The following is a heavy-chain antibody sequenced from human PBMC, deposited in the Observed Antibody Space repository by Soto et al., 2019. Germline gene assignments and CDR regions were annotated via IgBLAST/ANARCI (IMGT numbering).Heavy chain of an antibody. CDR2: ISGSGGST. CDR1: GFTFSSYA. D-gene: IGHD5-12*01. J-gene: IGHJ4*02. V-gene: IGHV3-23*01. CDR3: AKFYGTVSVEMATISPSFDY. Sequence: GGSLRLSCAASGFTFSSYAMSWVRQAPGKGLEWVSAISGSGGSTYYADSVKGRFTISRDNSKNTLYLQMNSLRAEDTAVYYCAKFYGTVSVEMATISPSFDYWGQGTLVTVSS.